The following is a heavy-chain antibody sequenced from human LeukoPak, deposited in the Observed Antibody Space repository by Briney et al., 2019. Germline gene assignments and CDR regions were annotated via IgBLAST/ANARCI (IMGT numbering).Heavy chain of an antibody. D-gene: IGHD1-1*01. CDR1: GFTFSDYD. J-gene: IGHJ4*02. CDR3: VRVAKERVGGVYYFDY. V-gene: IGHV3-13*01. Sequence: GGSLRLSCAASGFTFSDYDMHWVRQATGKGLEWVSAIGTAGDTYYTGSVKGRFTISRENAKNALYLQMNSLRAGDTAVYYCVRVAKERVGGVYYFDYWGQGTPVTVSS. CDR2: IGTAGDT.